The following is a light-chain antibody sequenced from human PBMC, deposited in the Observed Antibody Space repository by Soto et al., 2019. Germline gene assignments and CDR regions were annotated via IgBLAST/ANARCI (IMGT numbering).Light chain of an antibody. J-gene: IGKJ4*01. CDR2: DAS. CDR3: QQRSNWPRLT. Sequence: EIVLTQSPATLSLSPGERATLSCRASQSVSSYLAWYQQKPGQAPRLLIYDASTRATGIPARFSGSGSGTDFPLTISILEPEDFAVYYCQQRSNWPRLTFGGGTKVEIK. V-gene: IGKV3-11*01. CDR1: QSVSSY.